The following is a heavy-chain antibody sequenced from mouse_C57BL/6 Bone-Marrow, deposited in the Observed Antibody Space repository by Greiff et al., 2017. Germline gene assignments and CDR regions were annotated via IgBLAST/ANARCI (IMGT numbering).Heavy chain of an antibody. D-gene: IGHD1-1*01. Sequence: QVQLQQPGAELVKPGASVKVSCKASGYTFTSYWMHWVKQRPGQGLEWIGRINPSDSDTNYNQKFKGKATLTVDKSSSTAYMQLSSLTSEDSAVYYCAIPITTVVGNWYFDVWGTGTTVTVSS. CDR2: INPSDSDT. CDR1: GYTFTSYW. V-gene: IGHV1-74*01. J-gene: IGHJ1*03. CDR3: AIPITTVVGNWYFDV.